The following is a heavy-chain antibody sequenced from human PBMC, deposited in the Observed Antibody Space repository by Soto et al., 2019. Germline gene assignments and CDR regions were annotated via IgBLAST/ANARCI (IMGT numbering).Heavy chain of an antibody. Sequence: GGSLRLSCAASGFTFSNAWMNWVRQAPGKGLEWVGRIKSKTDGGTTDYAAPVKGRFTISRDDSKNTLYLQMNSLKTEDTAVYYCTTGFLEWLLPYYYYGMDVWGQGTTVTVSS. CDR3: TTGFLEWLLPYYYYGMDV. J-gene: IGHJ6*02. V-gene: IGHV3-15*07. CDR2: IKSKTDGGTT. D-gene: IGHD3-3*01. CDR1: GFTFSNAW.